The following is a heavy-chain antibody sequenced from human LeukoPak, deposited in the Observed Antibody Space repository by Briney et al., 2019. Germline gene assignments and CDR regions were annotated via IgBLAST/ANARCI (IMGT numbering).Heavy chain of an antibody. CDR3: AREDPQTRVPEGMDV. V-gene: IGHV4-59*01. D-gene: IGHD4/OR15-4a*01. J-gene: IGHJ6*02. CDR1: GGSISNFY. CDR2: VYYSGTT. Sequence: SETLSLTCTVSGGSISNFYWSWIRQSPGKGLEWIGYVYYSGTTNSNPSLKSRVTISVDTSKNQFSLQLRSVTAADSAVYFCAREDPQTRVPEGMDVWGQGPTVIFSS.